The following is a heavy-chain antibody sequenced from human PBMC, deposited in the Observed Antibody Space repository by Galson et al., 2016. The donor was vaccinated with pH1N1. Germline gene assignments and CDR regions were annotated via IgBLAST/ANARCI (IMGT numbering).Heavy chain of an antibody. V-gene: IGHV3-49*03. CDR3: TGFHYGDYVGWVDP. D-gene: IGHD4-17*01. CDR1: GFTSGDSA. CDR2: IRSKAYGGTT. Sequence: SLRLSCAASGFTSGDSAMSWFRQAPGKGLECLGLIRSKAYGGTTEYAAYVKGRFTISRDDSKSIAYLQMNSLKTEDTAVYFCTGFHYGDYVGWVDPWGQGTLVTVSS. J-gene: IGHJ5*02.